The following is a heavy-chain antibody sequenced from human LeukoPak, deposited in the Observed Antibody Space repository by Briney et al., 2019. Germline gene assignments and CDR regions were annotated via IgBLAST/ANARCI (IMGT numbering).Heavy chain of an antibody. D-gene: IGHD2-15*01. CDR1: GFTVSNNY. J-gene: IGHJ4*02. CDR3: ASGGMGARKCYSDPFHY. Sequence: GGPLRLSCVTSGFTVSNNYMSWVRQAPGKGLEWVSILYSAGGIYYAASVKGRFTISRDNSKNTLYLQMNSLRVEYMGVYFCASGGMGARKCYSDPFHYWGQGTLVTVSS. CDR2: LYSAGGI. V-gene: IGHV3-53*01.